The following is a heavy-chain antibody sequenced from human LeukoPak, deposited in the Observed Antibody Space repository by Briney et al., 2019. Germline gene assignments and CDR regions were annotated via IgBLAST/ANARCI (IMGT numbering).Heavy chain of an antibody. Sequence: SETLSLTCTVSAVSIISGNFYWSWIRQSAGKGLEWIGQVYSTGNTKDNTSLKSRVTISADTSKNQISLRLRSVTAADTAMFYCARDGDAVSAAIAGAFDLWGRGTMVTVSS. CDR1: AVSIISGNFY. CDR2: VYSTGNT. D-gene: IGHD2-2*01. V-gene: IGHV4-61*09. J-gene: IGHJ3*01. CDR3: ARDGDAVSAAIAGAFDL.